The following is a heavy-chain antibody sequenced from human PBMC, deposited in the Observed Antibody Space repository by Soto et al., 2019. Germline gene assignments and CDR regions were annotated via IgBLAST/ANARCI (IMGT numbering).Heavy chain of an antibody. V-gene: IGHV4-31*03. CDR2: IYYSGST. CDR3: ARVKVVVVTAIVVYYFDY. CDR1: GGSISSGGYY. Sequence: SETLSLTCTVSGGSISSGGYYWSWIRQHPGKGLEWIGYIYYSGSTYYNPSLKSRVTISVDTSKNQFSLKLSSVTAADTAVYYCARVKVVVVTAIVVYYFDYWGQGTLVTVSS. D-gene: IGHD2-21*02. J-gene: IGHJ4*02.